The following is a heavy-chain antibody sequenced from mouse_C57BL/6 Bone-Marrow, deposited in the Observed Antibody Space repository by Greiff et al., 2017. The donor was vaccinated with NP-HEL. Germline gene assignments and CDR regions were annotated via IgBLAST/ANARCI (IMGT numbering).Heavy chain of an antibody. CDR2: IYIGNGYT. CDR1: GYTFTSYG. V-gene: IGHV1-58*01. J-gene: IGHJ3*01. CDR3: ARDHYGSSYWFAY. Sequence: VQLQQSGAELVRPGSSVKLSCKTSGYTFTSYGINWVKQRPGQGLEWIGYIYIGNGYTEYNEKFKGKATLTSDTSSSTAYLQRSSLTSEDSAIYFCARDHYGSSYWFAYWGQGTLVTVSA. D-gene: IGHD1-1*01.